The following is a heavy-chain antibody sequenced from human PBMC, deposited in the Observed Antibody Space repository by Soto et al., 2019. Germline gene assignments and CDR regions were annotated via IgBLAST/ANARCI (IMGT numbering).Heavy chain of an antibody. Sequence: LSLTCTVPGCSISNYYWTWIRLPSVKGLEWIRFIYYSGTTNYNPSLKSRVTISVDTSKNRFSLKLTSVTAADTAVYYCARKERAVSYYGIDDWGQGTTVTVSS. D-gene: IGHD1-1*01. CDR3: ARKERAVSYYGIDD. CDR2: IYYSGTT. J-gene: IGHJ6*02. CDR1: GCSISNYY. V-gene: IGHV4-59*01.